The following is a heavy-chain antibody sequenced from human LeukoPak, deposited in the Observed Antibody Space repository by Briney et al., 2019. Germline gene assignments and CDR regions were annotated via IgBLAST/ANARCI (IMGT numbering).Heavy chain of an antibody. CDR1: GGSISSYY. Sequence: KPSETLSLTCTVSGGSISSYYWSWIWQPPGKGLEWIGYIYYSGSTNYNPSLKSRVTISVDTSKNQFSLKLSSVTAADTVVYYCATHSGSYSVPFDYWGQGTLVTVSS. J-gene: IGHJ4*02. CDR2: IYYSGST. CDR3: ATHSGSYSVPFDY. D-gene: IGHD1-26*01. V-gene: IGHV4-59*08.